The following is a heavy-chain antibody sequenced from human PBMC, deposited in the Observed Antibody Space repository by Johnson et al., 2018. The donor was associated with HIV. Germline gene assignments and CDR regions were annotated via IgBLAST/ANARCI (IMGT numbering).Heavy chain of an antibody. J-gene: IGHJ3*02. D-gene: IGHD2-15*01. V-gene: IGHV3-66*01. CDR1: GFSVSASY. CDR3: TTDHCSGDSCCRGGSCYNAFDI. CDR2: IYRGGAT. Sequence: VQLVESGGDVVQPGRSLRLSCAASGFSVSASYMSWLRQAPGKALEWVSVIYRGGATYYAASVQGRFTISRDNSKNTLYLQMNSLKIEDTAVYYCTTDHCSGDSCCRGGSCYNAFDIWGQGTMVTVSS.